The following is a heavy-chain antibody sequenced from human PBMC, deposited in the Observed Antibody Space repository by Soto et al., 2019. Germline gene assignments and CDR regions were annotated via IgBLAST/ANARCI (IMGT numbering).Heavy chain of an antibody. CDR3: ARENMDDAKAVPDI. CDR1: GYTFISYF. Sequence: ASVKVSCKASGYTFISYFIHWVRQAPGQGLEWMGLIDPRSGRPNYPQKFQDRVIMTRDTSTTTVYMELRSVISEDTAIYYCARENMDDAKAVPDIWGTGTMVTVSS. CDR2: IDPRSGRP. V-gene: IGHV1-46*01. D-gene: IGHD2-8*01. J-gene: IGHJ3*02.